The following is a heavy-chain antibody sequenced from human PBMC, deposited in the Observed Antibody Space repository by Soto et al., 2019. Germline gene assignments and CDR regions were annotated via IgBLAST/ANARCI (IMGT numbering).Heavy chain of an antibody. Sequence: QVQLVESGGGVVQPGRSLRLSCAASGFTFSSYDMHWVRQAPGKGLEWVTVIWYDGSNKYYADSVKGRFTISRDNSKNTLYLQMKSLRAEDTAVYYCAKNRGAGLSYGMDVWGQGTTVTVSS. J-gene: IGHJ6*02. CDR2: IWYDGSNK. CDR3: AKNRGAGLSYGMDV. CDR1: GFTFSSYD. D-gene: IGHD3-10*01. V-gene: IGHV3-33*06.